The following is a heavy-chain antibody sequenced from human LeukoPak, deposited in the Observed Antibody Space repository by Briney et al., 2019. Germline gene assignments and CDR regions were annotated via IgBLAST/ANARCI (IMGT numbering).Heavy chain of an antibody. V-gene: IGHV3-23*01. CDR2: ISGSGGST. Sequence: GGSLRLSCAASGITFSSYAMSWVRQAPGKGLEWVSAISGSGGSTYYADSVKGRFTISRDNSKNTLYLQMNSLRAEDTAVYYCVSYDSSGYYYGWLDYWGQGTLVTVSS. CDR3: VSYDSSGYYYGWLDY. CDR1: GITFSSYA. D-gene: IGHD3-22*01. J-gene: IGHJ4*02.